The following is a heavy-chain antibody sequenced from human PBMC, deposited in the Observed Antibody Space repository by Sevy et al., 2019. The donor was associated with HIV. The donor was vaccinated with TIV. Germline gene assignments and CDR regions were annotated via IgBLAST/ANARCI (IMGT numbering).Heavy chain of an antibody. CDR2: IGYDGTDK. CDR1: GFTFSYYG. Sequence: GGSLRLSCTASGFTFSYYGMHWVRQAPGKGLEWVAFIGYDGTDKYYSESVKGRFAISRDNSKNTVFLEMNSLRTDDTAIYYCVKNTASAGTGGFDYWGQGTLVTVSS. J-gene: IGHJ4*02. V-gene: IGHV3-30*02. CDR3: VKNTASAGTGGFDY. D-gene: IGHD6-13*01.